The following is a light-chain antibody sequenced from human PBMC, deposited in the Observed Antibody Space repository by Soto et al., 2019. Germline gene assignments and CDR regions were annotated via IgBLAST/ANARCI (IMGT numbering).Light chain of an antibody. CDR2: GAS. V-gene: IGKV3-20*01. J-gene: IGKJ4*01. CDR3: QQYGIPLT. Sequence: IVLTQSPGTLSLSPGERATLSCRASQGVSSSYLDWYQQKPGQAPRLLIYGASSRATGIPDRFSGSGSGTDFTLTLSRLEPEDFEVYYCQQYGIPLTFGGGTKVEIK. CDR1: QGVSSSY.